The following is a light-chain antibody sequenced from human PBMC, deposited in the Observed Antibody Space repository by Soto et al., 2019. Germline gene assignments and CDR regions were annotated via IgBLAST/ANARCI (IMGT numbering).Light chain of an antibody. CDR2: DAS. CDR1: QSVSSY. Sequence: EIVLTQSPATLSLSPGERATLSCRASQSVSSYLAWYQQQPGQSPRLLIYDASNRATGIPARFSGSGSGTDFTLTIRSLEPEDSAVDYCQQRSNWPTFGQGTKVDIK. V-gene: IGKV3-11*01. CDR3: QQRSNWPT. J-gene: IGKJ1*01.